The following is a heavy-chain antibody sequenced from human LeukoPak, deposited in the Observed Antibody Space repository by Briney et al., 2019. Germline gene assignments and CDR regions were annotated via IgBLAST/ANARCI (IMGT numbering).Heavy chain of an antibody. V-gene: IGHV4-31*03. J-gene: IGHJ4*02. Sequence: SETLSLTCPVSGGSISSGVYYWSWICQYPGKGLEWIGYIYYSGSTYYNPSLKSRVTISVDTSKNQFSLRLSSVTAADTAVYYCARGVRWLQLSYFDYWGLGTLVTVSS. CDR2: IYYSGST. CDR3: ARGVRWLQLSYFDY. CDR1: GGSISSGVYY. D-gene: IGHD5-24*01.